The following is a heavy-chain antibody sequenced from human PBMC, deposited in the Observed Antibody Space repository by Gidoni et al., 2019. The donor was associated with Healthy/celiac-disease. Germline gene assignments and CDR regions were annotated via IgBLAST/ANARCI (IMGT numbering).Heavy chain of an antibody. V-gene: IGHV3-23*01. Sequence: EVQLLESGGGLVQPGGSLRLSCAASGFTFSSYAMSWVRQAPGKGLEWVSAISGSGGSTYYADSVKGRFTISRDNSKNTLYLQMNSLRAEDTAVYYCAKSHSSSRSRTKYYYYGMDVWGQGTTVTVSS. J-gene: IGHJ6*02. CDR1: GFTFSSYA. CDR2: ISGSGGST. D-gene: IGHD6-6*01. CDR3: AKSHSSSRSRTKYYYYGMDV.